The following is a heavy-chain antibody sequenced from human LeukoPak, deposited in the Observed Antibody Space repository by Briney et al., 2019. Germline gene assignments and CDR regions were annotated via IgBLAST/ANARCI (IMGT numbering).Heavy chain of an antibody. Sequence: GGSLRVSCAASGLTFSSYAMSWVRQAPGKGLEWVSAISGNDGSTNYADSVKGRFTISRDNSKNTLYLQMNSLRAEDTAVYYCAKEVVPAAMDQYYFDYWGQGTLVTVSS. V-gene: IGHV3-23*01. J-gene: IGHJ4*02. CDR2: ISGNDGST. CDR1: GLTFSSYA. CDR3: AKEVVPAAMDQYYFDY. D-gene: IGHD2-2*01.